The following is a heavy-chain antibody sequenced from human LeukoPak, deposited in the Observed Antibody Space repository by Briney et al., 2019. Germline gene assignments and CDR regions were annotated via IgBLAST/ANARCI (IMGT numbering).Heavy chain of an antibody. Sequence: GGSLRLSCAASGFTFSSYAMSWVRQAPGRGLEWVSAISGSGGSTYYADSVKGRFTISRDNSKNTLYLQMNSLRAEDTAVYYCARASYSSSSSRLNYYYGMDVWGQGTTVTVSS. V-gene: IGHV3-23*01. CDR3: ARASYSSSSSRLNYYYGMDV. CDR2: ISGSGGST. J-gene: IGHJ6*02. CDR1: GFTFSSYA. D-gene: IGHD6-6*01.